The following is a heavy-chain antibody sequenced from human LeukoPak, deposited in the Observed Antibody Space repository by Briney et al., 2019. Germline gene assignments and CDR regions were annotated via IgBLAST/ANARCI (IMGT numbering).Heavy chain of an antibody. CDR3: ARARDYGSGRANAFDI. CDR2: IKRDGSEE. J-gene: IGHJ3*02. Sequence: GGSLRLSCAASGFTFSSYWMSWVRQAPGKGLEWVANIKRDGSEEYYVDSVKGRLTISRDNAENSLYLQMNSLRAEDTAVYYCARARDYGSGRANAFDIWGQGTMVTVSS. CDR1: GFTFSSYW. D-gene: IGHD3-10*01. V-gene: IGHV3-7*05.